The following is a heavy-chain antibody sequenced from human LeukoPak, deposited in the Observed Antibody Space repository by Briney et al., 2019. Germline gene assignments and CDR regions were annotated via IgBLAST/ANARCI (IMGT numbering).Heavy chain of an antibody. D-gene: IGHD1-20*01. J-gene: IGHJ6*03. V-gene: IGHV4-59*01. Sequence: PSETLSLTCTVYGGSISSDYWSWIRQSPGKGLEWLGYIHHSGSSNNNPSLKGRVTMAVDKAKNQVSLKWTSVTAADTAVYYCARDVHRYLGGGPSNWNDYPYYMDVWGTGTTVTVAS. CDR1: GGSISSDY. CDR2: IHHSGSS. CDR3: ARDVHRYLGGGPSNWNDYPYYMDV.